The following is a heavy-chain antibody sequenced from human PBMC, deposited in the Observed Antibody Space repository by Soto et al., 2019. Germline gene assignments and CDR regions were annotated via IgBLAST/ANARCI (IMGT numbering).Heavy chain of an antibody. CDR3: ARDSTVATIDY. CDR2: ISSSSSYI. Sequence: EVQLVESGGGLVKPGGSLRLSCAASGFTFSSYSMNWVRQAPGKGLEWVSSISSSSSYIYYADLVKGRFTISRDNAKNSLYLQMNSLRAEDTAVYYCARDSTVATIDYWGQGTLVTVSS. V-gene: IGHV3-21*01. J-gene: IGHJ4*02. CDR1: GFTFSSYS. D-gene: IGHD5-12*01.